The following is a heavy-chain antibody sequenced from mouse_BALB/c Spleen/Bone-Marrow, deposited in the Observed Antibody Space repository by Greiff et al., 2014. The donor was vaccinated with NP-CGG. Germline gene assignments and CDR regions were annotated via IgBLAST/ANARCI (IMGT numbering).Heavy chain of an antibody. CDR2: IDPANGNT. CDR1: GFNIKDTY. V-gene: IGHV14-3*02. CDR3: AMYYYGSGLFAY. J-gene: IGHJ3*01. D-gene: IGHD1-1*01. Sequence: VQLQQPGAELVKPGASVKLSCTASGFNIKDTYMHWVKQRPEQGLEWIGRIDPANGNTKYDPKFQGKATITADTSSNTAYLQPSSLTSEDTAVYYCAMYYYGSGLFAYWGQGTLVTVSA.